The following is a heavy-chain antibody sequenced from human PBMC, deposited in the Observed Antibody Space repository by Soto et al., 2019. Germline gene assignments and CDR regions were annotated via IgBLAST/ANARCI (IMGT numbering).Heavy chain of an antibody. CDR2: IWYDGSNK. J-gene: IGHJ4*02. CDR1: GFTFSSYG. Sequence: GGSLRLSCAASGFTFSSYGMHWVRQAPGKGLEWVAVIWYDGSNKYYADSVKGRFTISRDNSKNTLYLQMNSLRAEDTAVYYCARESWEQWLLYYFDYWGQGTLVTVSS. D-gene: IGHD6-19*01. V-gene: IGHV3-33*01. CDR3: ARESWEQWLLYYFDY.